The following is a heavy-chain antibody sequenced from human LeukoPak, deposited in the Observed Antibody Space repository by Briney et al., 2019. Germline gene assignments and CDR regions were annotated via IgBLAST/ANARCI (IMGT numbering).Heavy chain of an antibody. J-gene: IGHJ4*02. CDR1: GGTFSNYA. D-gene: IGHD3-22*01. CDR2: IIPIFGTA. CDR3: ASLDSSNFDY. Sequence: ASVKVSCKASGGTFSNYAISWVRQAPGQGLEWMGGIIPIFGTANYAQKFQGRVTITTDESTSTAYMELSSLRSEDTAVYYCASLDSSNFDYWGQGTLVTVSS. V-gene: IGHV1-69*05.